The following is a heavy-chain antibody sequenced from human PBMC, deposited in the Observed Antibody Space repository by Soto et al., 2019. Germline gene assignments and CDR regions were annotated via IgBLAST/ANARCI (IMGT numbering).Heavy chain of an antibody. CDR1: GGSISSYY. Sequence: PSETLSLTCTVSGGSISSYYWNWIRQPPGKGLEWIGYIYYSGSTNYNPSLKSRVTISVDTSKNQFSLKLSSVTAADTAVYYCARDQANYFDSSGYSWSNWFDPWGQGTLVTVSS. J-gene: IGHJ5*02. CDR2: IYYSGST. CDR3: ARDQANYFDSSGYSWSNWFDP. V-gene: IGHV4-59*01. D-gene: IGHD3-22*01.